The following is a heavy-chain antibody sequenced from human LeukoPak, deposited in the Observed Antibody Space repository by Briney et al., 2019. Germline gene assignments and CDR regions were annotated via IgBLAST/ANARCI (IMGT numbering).Heavy chain of an antibody. V-gene: IGHV1-46*01. CDR1: GYTFTSYY. CDR3: AREIPAMIVVVITGASDY. CDR2: INPSGGST. J-gene: IGHJ4*02. Sequence: ASVKVSCKASGYTFTSYYMHWVRQAPGQGLEWMGIINPSGGSTSYAQKFQGRVTMTRDTSTSTVYMELSSLRSEDTAVYYCAREIPAMIVVVITGASDYWGQGTLVTVSS. D-gene: IGHD3-22*01.